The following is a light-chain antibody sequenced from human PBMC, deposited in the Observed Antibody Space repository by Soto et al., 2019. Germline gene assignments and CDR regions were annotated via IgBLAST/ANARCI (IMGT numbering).Light chain of an antibody. Sequence: DIVMTQSPDSLAVSLGERATINCKSSQSVLYSSNNKNYLAWYQQKPGQPPKLLIYLASTRESGVPDRFSGSGSGTDFTLTIGSLQAEDVAVYYCQQYYCTPYTFCQGTKLYLK. CDR3: QQYYCTPYT. V-gene: IGKV4-1*01. J-gene: IGKJ2*01. CDR1: QSVLYSSNNKNY. CDR2: LAS.